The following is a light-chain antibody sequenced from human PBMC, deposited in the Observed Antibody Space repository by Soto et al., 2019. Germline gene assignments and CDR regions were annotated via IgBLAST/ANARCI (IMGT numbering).Light chain of an antibody. CDR1: NSDIGCCT. V-gene: IGLV1-44*01. Sequence: QSVLTQPPSVSGTPGQRVTISCSRGNSDIGCCTVNWFQQVSGTAPKLLIYYNDRRPSGVPDRFSGSKSDTSASLAISGLQSEDEADYYCATWDNGRSGYVFGTGTKLTVL. CDR3: ATWDNGRSGYV. CDR2: YND. J-gene: IGLJ1*01.